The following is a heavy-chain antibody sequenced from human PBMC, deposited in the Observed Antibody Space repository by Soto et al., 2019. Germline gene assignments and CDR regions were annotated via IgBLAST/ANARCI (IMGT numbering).Heavy chain of an antibody. Sequence: HPGGSLRLSCAASGFTFRSCAMGWVRQAPRKGLEWVSDIIDSGASTYYADSVKGRFTISRDNSKSTLYLQMNSLRAEDTALYYYAKGRSYYYYGADVWGQGTTVTVSS. J-gene: IGHJ6*02. CDR2: IIDSGAST. V-gene: IGHV3-23*01. CDR1: GFTFRSCA. CDR3: AKGRSYYYYGADV.